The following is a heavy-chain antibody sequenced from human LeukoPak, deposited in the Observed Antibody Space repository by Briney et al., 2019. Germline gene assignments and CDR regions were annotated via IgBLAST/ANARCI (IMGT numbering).Heavy chain of an antibody. D-gene: IGHD1-7*01. V-gene: IGHV3-48*03. CDR1: GFTFSSYE. CDR2: ISSSGSTI. CDR3: ARDGEYNWNYGFFRFDY. Sequence: GGSLRLSCAASGFTFSSYEMNWVRQAPGKGLEWVSYISSSGSTIYYADSVKGRFTISRDNAKNSLYLQMNSLRAEDTAVYYCARDGEYNWNYGFFRFDYWGQGTLVTVSS. J-gene: IGHJ4*02.